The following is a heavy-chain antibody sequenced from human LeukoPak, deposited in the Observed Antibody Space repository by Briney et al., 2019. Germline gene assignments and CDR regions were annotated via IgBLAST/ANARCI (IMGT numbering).Heavy chain of an antibody. Sequence: SETLSLTCTVSGGSISSSSYYWGWIRQPPGKGLEWIGSIYYSGSTYYNPSLKSRVTISVDTSKNQFSLKLSSVTAADTAVYYCARAAGRDGYNMDYWGQGTLVTVSS. J-gene: IGHJ4*02. CDR2: IYYSGST. D-gene: IGHD5-24*01. CDR1: GGSISSSSYY. V-gene: IGHV4-39*07. CDR3: ARAAGRDGYNMDY.